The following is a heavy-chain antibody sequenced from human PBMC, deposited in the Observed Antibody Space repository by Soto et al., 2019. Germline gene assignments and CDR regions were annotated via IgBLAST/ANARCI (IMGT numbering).Heavy chain of an antibody. Sequence: SETLSLTCTVSGGSISSYYWSWIRQPPGKGLEWIGYIYYSGSTNYNPSLKSRVTISVDTSKNQFSLKLSSVTAADTAVYYCAASQKYCSGGSCYFHGDSIYWGQGTLVTVSS. D-gene: IGHD2-15*01. V-gene: IGHV4-59*08. CDR2: IYYSGST. J-gene: IGHJ4*02. CDR3: AASQKYCSGGSCYFHGDSIY. CDR1: GGSISSYY.